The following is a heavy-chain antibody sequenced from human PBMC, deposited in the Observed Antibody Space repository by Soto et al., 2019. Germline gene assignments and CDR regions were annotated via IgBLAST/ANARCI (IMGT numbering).Heavy chain of an antibody. D-gene: IGHD1-1*01. CDR3: AKDALSNWNTGHYNEAFEI. CDR1: GFTFSSYA. V-gene: IGHV3-23*01. J-gene: IGHJ3*02. CDR2: ISGSGAST. Sequence: EVQLLESGGGLVQPGGSLRLSCAASGFTFSSYAMSWVRQAPGKGLEWVSAISGSGASTYYADSVKGRFTISRDNSENTLYVQMNSLRAEDSALYYCAKDALSNWNTGHYNEAFEIWGQGTMVTVSS.